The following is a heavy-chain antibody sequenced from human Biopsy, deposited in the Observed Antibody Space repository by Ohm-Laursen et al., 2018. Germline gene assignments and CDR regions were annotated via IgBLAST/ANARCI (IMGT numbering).Heavy chain of an antibody. J-gene: IGHJ3*01. CDR2: IYGGGSPV. Sequence: SLRLSCAASGSAFNLYEMNWVRQAPGKGIEWISYIYGGGSPVSYADSVKGRFTISRDNAQNSLYLHMNSLRAEDTAVYYCARLNSGTYDASDLWGQGTMVIVSS. D-gene: IGHD1-26*01. CDR3: ARLNSGTYDASDL. CDR1: GSAFNLYE. V-gene: IGHV3-48*03.